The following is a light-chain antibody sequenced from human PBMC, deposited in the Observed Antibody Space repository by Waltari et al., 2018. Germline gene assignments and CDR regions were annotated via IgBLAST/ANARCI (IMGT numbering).Light chain of an antibody. CDR3: SAYRGSFTLV. V-gene: IGLV2-14*03. CDR2: DVA. CDR1: SSDFGSYDN. Sequence: QSALTQPASVSGSPGQSITTSCTGTSSDFGSYDNVFWYQQHPGKAPKLLIYDVAKPPSGVSNRFSGSKSGYTASLTISGLQAEDEADYHCSAYRGSFTLVFGGGTKVTVL. J-gene: IGLJ3*02.